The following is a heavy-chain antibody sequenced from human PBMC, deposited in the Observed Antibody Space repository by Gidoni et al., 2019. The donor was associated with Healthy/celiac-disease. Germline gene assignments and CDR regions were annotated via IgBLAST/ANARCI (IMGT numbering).Heavy chain of an antibody. V-gene: IGHV4-39*07. Sequence: QLQLQESGPGLVKPSETLSLTCTVPGGSISSSSFYWGWIRQPPGKGLEWIGSIYYSGSTYYNPSLKSRVTISVDTSKNQFSLKLSSVTAADTAVYYCARYADYYDSSGYSRTGAFDIWGQGTMVTVSS. CDR3: ARYADYYDSSGYSRTGAFDI. CDR1: GGSISSSSFY. J-gene: IGHJ3*02. D-gene: IGHD3-22*01. CDR2: IYYSGST.